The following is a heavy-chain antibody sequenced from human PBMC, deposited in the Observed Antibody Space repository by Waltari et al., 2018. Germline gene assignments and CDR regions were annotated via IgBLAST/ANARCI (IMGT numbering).Heavy chain of an antibody. CDR3: AREKGCSSTSCSLGMDV. CDR1: GYTFTSYD. J-gene: IGHJ6*02. D-gene: IGHD2-2*01. V-gene: IGHV1-8*01. Sequence: QVQLVQSGAEVKKPGASVKVSCKDSGYTFTSYDINWVRQATGQGLEWMGWMNPNSGNTGYAQKFQGRVTMTRNTSISTAYMELSSLRSEDTAVYYCAREKGCSSTSCSLGMDVWGQGTTVTVSS. CDR2: MNPNSGNT.